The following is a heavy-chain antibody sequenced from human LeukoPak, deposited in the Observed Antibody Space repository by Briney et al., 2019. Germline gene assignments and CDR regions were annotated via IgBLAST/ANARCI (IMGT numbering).Heavy chain of an antibody. V-gene: IGHV3-23*01. D-gene: IGHD5-18*01. CDR2: ISDSGDST. CDR1: GFTFSNFG. J-gene: IGHJ4*02. Sequence: GGSLRLSCAASGFTFSNFGISWVRQAPGKGLEWVSAISDSGDSTYYADSVKGRFTVSRDNSKNTLYLQMNSLRAEDTAVYYCARDTTLSDSYGYSPFDYWGQGTLVTVSS. CDR3: ARDTTLSDSYGYSPFDY.